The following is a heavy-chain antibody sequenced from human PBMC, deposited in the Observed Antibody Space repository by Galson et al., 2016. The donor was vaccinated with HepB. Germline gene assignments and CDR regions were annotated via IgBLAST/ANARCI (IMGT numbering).Heavy chain of an antibody. CDR3: VIDYGHYSGRY. V-gene: IGHV1-69*04. CDR1: GGTFSTYA. Sequence: SVKVSCKASGGTFSTYAINWVRQAPGQGLEWMGRIIPILAIGNYAQRFQGRVTITTDKSTSTTYMEVNSLRSEDTAVYYCVIDYGHYSGRYWGQGTLVTVSS. J-gene: IGHJ4*02. CDR2: IIPILAIG. D-gene: IGHD4/OR15-4a*01.